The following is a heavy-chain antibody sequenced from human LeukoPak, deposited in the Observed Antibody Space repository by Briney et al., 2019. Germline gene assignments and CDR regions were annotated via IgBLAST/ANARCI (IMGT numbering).Heavy chain of an antibody. CDR1: GFTFSSDW. Sequence: GGSLRLSCSASGFTFSSDWMHWVRQAPGKGLVWVSRINSDGRTTTYADSVKGRFTISRDNARNTLYLQMSSLSAEDTAVYFCARVKDGTPFDPWAQGTLVTVSS. J-gene: IGHJ5*02. CDR2: INSDGRTT. CDR3: ARVKDGTPFDP. V-gene: IGHV3-74*01. D-gene: IGHD5-24*01.